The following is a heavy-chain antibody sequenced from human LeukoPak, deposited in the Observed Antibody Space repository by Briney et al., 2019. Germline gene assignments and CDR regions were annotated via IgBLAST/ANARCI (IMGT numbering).Heavy chain of an antibody. Sequence: SGGSLRLSCAASGFTFSSYWMSCIRQAPGKGLEWVANIKQDGSEKYYVDSVKGQFTISRDNAKNSLYLQMNSLRAEDTAVYYCARRRCSSASCFFDYWGQGTLVTVSS. CDR1: GFTFSSYW. J-gene: IGHJ4*02. D-gene: IGHD2-2*01. V-gene: IGHV3-7*01. CDR3: ARRRCSSASCFFDY. CDR2: IKQDGSEK.